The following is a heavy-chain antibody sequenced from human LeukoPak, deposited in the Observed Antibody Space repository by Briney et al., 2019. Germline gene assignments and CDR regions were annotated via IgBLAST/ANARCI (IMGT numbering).Heavy chain of an antibody. V-gene: IGHV1-69*05. D-gene: IGHD3-22*01. Sequence: RASVKVSCKASGGTFSSYAISWVRQAPGQGLEWMGGIIPIFGTANYAQKLQGRVTMTTDTSTSTAYMELRSLRSDDTAVYYCARDYYDSSGYYFDYWGQGTLVTVSS. CDR2: IIPIFGTA. CDR3: ARDYYDSSGYYFDY. J-gene: IGHJ4*02. CDR1: GGTFSSYA.